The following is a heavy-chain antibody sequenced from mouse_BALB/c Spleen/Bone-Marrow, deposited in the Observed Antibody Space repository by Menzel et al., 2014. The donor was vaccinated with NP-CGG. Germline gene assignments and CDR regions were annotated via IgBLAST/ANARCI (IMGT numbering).Heavy chain of an antibody. CDR1: GYTFTDYN. J-gene: IGHJ2*01. CDR3: SRAANYDPLFDY. D-gene: IGHD2-4*01. CDR2: IFPYNGGA. V-gene: IGHV1S29*02. Sequence: EVQLVESGPELVKPGASVKISCKASGYTFTDYNMHWVKLSHGKSLEWIGYIFPYNGGADYDQKFRSRATLTVDTSSTTAYMELRSLTSEDSAVYYCSRAANYDPLFDYWGQGTTLTVSS.